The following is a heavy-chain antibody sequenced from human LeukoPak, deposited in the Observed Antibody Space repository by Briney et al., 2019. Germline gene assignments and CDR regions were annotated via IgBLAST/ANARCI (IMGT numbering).Heavy chain of an antibody. CDR1: GFTFSAYD. J-gene: IGHJ4*02. CDR2: IYAAGNT. Sequence: GGSLRLSCAASGFTFSAYDIHWVRQGSGEVLEWVGAIYAAGNTFYRDSVEGRFTISRENAKSSLYLQMNSLRAGDTAVYYCVRRSSGNSWHIDSWGQGTLVTVSS. V-gene: IGHV3-13*01. D-gene: IGHD6-13*01. CDR3: VRRSSGNSWHIDS.